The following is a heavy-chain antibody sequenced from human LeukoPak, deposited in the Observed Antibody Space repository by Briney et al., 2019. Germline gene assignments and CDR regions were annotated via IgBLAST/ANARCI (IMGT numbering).Heavy chain of an antibody. CDR1: GASISSGSYY. J-gene: IGHJ6*03. CDR2: IFASGST. CDR3: ARGPSSSWYLSRFYYYYYYMDV. V-gene: IGHV4-61*02. Sequence: SETLSLTCTVSGASISSGSYYWNWIRQPAGKGLEWIGRIFASGSTNYNPSLKSRVTISLDTSKNQFSLKLSSVTAADTAVYYCARGPSSSWYLSRFYYYYYYMDVWGKGTTVTVSS. D-gene: IGHD6-13*01.